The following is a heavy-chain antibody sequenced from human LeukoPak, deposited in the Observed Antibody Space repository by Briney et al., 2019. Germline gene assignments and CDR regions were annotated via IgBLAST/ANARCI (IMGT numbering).Heavy chain of an antibody. D-gene: IGHD3-3*01. Sequence: PGGSLRLSCAASGFTFSSYAMSWVRQAPGKGLEWVSGISGSGGSTYYADSVKGRFTISRDISKNTLYVQMNSLRAEDTAVYYCARASYYDFWSGSTEEYFQHWGQGTLVTVSS. CDR2: ISGSGGST. CDR1: GFTFSSYA. CDR3: ARASYYDFWSGSTEEYFQH. J-gene: IGHJ1*01. V-gene: IGHV3-23*01.